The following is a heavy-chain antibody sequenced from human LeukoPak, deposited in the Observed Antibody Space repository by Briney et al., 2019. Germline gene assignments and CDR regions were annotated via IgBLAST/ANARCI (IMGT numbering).Heavy chain of an antibody. CDR2: INGLGTAT. Sequence: GGSLRLSCAGSGWMHWVRQAPGKGLVWVSGINGLGTATYYADSVKGRFTISRDNAKNSLYLQMNSLRAEDTAVYYCARGRSKWAFDIWGQGTMVTVSS. J-gene: IGHJ3*02. D-gene: IGHD1-26*01. V-gene: IGHV3-74*01. CDR3: ARGRSKWAFDI. CDR1: GW.